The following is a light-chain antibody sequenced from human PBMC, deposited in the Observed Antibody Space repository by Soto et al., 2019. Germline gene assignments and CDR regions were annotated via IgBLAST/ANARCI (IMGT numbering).Light chain of an antibody. J-gene: IGLJ2*01. CDR1: SRDVGGYNY. V-gene: IGLV2-8*01. Sequence: QSALTQPPSASGSPGQSVTISCTGTSRDVGGYNYVSWYQQHPGKAPKLMIYEVTKRPSGVPDRFSGSKSGNRASLTVSGLQAEDEADYYCSSYAGSNNLVFGGGTKVTVL. CDR3: SSYAGSNNLV. CDR2: EVT.